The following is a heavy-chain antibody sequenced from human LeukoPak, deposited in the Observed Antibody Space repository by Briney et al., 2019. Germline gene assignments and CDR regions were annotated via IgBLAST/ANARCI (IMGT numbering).Heavy chain of an antibody. J-gene: IGHJ1*01. CDR3: ARQGLYDSSDFWTFQH. V-gene: IGHV3-21*05. CDR2: ISDSSGYK. CDR1: GFTFSSYA. Sequence: GGSLRLSCAASGFTFSSYAMSWVRQTPGKGLEWVSYISDSSGYKNYADSLKGRFTISRDNAKNSVYLQMNSLSAEDTAVYYCARQGLYDSSDFWTFQHWGQGTLVTVSS. D-gene: IGHD3/OR15-3a*01.